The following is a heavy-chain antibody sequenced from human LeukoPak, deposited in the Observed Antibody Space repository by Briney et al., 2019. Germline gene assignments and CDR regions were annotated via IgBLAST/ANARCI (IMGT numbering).Heavy chain of an antibody. CDR3: ARAYCSGGSCYSVY. J-gene: IGHJ4*02. D-gene: IGHD2-15*01. CDR1: GYTFPSYD. Sequence: SVQVSCNASGYTFPSYDINWEGQATGQGLEWMGWMNPNSGNTGYAHKFHGRVTMTRNTSIITAYMELSSLRSEDTAVYYCARAYCSGGSCYSVYWGQGTLVTVSS. V-gene: IGHV1-8*01. CDR2: MNPNSGNT.